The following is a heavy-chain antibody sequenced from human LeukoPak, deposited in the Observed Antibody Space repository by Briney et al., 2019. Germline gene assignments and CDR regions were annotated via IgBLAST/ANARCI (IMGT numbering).Heavy chain of an antibody. CDR1: GFIFSSYA. CDR2: IGSDGNKK. Sequence: GRSLRLSCAASGFIFSSYAMHWVRQAPGKGLEWVALIGSDGNKKYYADSVKGRFSISRDNSNNTLYLQMNGLGVEDTAVYYCARGRYSSSWKDYWGQGTLVTVSS. V-gene: IGHV3-33*01. D-gene: IGHD6-13*01. CDR3: ARGRYSSSWKDY. J-gene: IGHJ4*02.